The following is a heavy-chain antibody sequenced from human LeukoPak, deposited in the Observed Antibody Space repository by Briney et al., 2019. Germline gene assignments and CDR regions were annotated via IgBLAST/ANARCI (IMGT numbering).Heavy chain of an antibody. J-gene: IGHJ5*02. V-gene: IGHV4-31*03. D-gene: IGHD4-11*01. CDR1: GGSISSGGYY. CDR3: ARGLQHPAYNWFDP. CDR2: IYYSGST. Sequence: PSQTLSLTCTVSGGSISSGGYYWSWIRQHPGKGLEWIGYIYYSGSTYYNPSLKSRVTISVDTSKNQFSLKLSSVTAADTAVYYCARGLQHPAYNWFDPWGQGTLVTVSS.